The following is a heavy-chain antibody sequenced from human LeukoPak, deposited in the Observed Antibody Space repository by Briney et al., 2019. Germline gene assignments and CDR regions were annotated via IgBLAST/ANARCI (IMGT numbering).Heavy chain of an antibody. CDR3: ARDTITMVQGVWAFDI. V-gene: IGHV4-4*07. CDR1: GGSISSYY. D-gene: IGHD3-10*01. Sequence: PSETLSLTCTVSGGSISSYYWSWIRQPAGKGPEWIGRIYTSGSTNYNPSLKSRVTMSVDTSKNQFPLKLSSVTAADTAVYYCARDTITMVQGVWAFDIWGQGTMVTVSS. CDR2: IYTSGST. J-gene: IGHJ3*02.